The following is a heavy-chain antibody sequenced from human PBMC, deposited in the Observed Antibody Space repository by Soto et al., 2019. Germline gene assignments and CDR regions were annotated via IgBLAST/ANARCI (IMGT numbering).Heavy chain of an antibody. Sequence: QDQLVQSGVEVKKPGASVKVSCKASGYSFTNYGITWVRQAPGQGFERMGWISAYNGNTNYAQKFQGRVTMTTDASTITAYLELRSLRSDDTAVYYCARDRGVAPPVAGNTHYYYYMDVWGKGTTVTVSS. D-gene: IGHD6-19*01. CDR1: GYSFTNYG. V-gene: IGHV1-18*01. J-gene: IGHJ6*03. CDR2: ISAYNGNT. CDR3: ARDRGVAPPVAGNTHYYYYMDV.